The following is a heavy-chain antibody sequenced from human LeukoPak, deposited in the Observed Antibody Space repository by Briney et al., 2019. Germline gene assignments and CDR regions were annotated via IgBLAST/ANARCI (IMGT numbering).Heavy chain of an antibody. CDR2: IYHSGST. Sequence: SETLSLTCTVSGYSISSGYYWGWIRQPPGKGLEWIGSIYHSGSTYYNPSLKSRVTISVDTSKNQFSLKLSSVTAADTAVYYCARDRYRTYYFDYWGQGTLVTVSS. CDR3: ARDRYRTYYFDY. CDR1: GYSISSGYY. V-gene: IGHV4-38-2*02. D-gene: IGHD1-1*01. J-gene: IGHJ4*02.